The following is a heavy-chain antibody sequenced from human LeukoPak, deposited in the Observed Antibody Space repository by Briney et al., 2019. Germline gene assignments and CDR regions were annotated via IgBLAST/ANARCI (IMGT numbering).Heavy chain of an antibody. CDR3: ARVSRYSSGWYPAFDI. V-gene: IGHV4-59*01. D-gene: IGHD6-19*01. Sequence: LSLTCTVSXGSXXSXYWSWXRXPPGKGLXWIXXIYYSGSTNYNPSLKSRVTISVDTSKNQFSLKLSSVTAADTAVYYCARVSRYSSGWYPAFDIWGQGTMVTVSS. CDR1: XGSXXSXY. J-gene: IGHJ3*02. CDR2: IYYSGST.